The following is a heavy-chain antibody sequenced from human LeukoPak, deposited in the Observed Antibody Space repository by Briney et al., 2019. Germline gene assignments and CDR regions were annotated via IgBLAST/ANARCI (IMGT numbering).Heavy chain of an antibody. CDR2: INPNSGGT. D-gene: IGHD2-2*01. J-gene: IGHJ6*02. V-gene: IGHV1-2*06. CDR1: GYTFTSYG. CDR3: ARVGPPDASGMDV. Sequence: ASVKVSCKASGYTFTSYGISWVRQAPGQGLEWMGRINPNSGGTNYAQNFQDRVTMTRDTSITTAYMELSRLTSDDTAVYYCARVGPPDASGMDVWGQGTTVTVSS.